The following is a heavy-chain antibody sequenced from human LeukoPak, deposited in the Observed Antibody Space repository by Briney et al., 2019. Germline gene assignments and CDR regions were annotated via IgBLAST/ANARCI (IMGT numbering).Heavy chain of an antibody. CDR2: IIPIFGTA. J-gene: IGHJ6*03. V-gene: IGHV1-69*05. Sequence: ASVKVFCKASGGTFSSYAISWVRQAPGQGLEWMGGIIPIFGTANYAQKFQGRVTITTDESTSTAYMELSSLRSEDTAVYYCARDLGGIAARRGYYYYYMDVWGKGTTVTVSS. D-gene: IGHD6-6*01. CDR1: GGTFSSYA. CDR3: ARDLGGIAARRGYYYYYMDV.